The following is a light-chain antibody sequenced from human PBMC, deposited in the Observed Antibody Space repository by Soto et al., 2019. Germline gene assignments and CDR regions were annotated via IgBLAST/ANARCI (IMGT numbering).Light chain of an antibody. CDR3: QQHGSSPFT. V-gene: IGKV3-20*01. Sequence: EIVLTQSPGTLSLSPGERATLSCRASQSVSSSYLAWYQQKPGQAPRLHIYGASSRATGIPDRFSGSGSGTDFTLTISRLEPEDFAVYYCQQHGSSPFTFGPGTKVDIK. CDR1: QSVSSSY. CDR2: GAS. J-gene: IGKJ3*01.